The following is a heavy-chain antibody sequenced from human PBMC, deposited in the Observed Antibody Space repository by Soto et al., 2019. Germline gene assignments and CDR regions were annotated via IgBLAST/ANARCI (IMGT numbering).Heavy chain of an antibody. D-gene: IGHD5-18*01. CDR2: FDPEDGET. J-gene: IGHJ4*02. V-gene: IGHV1-24*01. Sequence: GASVKVSCKFSGYTLTELSMHCVRQAPGKGLEWMGGFDPEDGETIYAQKFQGRVTMTEDTSTDTAYMELSSLRSEDTAVYYCATDLGYSYGLVWGQGTLVTVSS. CDR1: GYTLTELS. CDR3: ATDLGYSYGLV.